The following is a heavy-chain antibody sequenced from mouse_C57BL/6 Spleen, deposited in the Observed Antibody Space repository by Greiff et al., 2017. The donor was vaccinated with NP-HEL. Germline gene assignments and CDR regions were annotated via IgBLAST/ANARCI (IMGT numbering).Heavy chain of an antibody. J-gene: IGHJ4*01. V-gene: IGHV1-82*01. D-gene: IGHD2-2*01. Sequence: QVQLKESGPELVKPGASVKISCKASGYAFSSSWMNWVKQRPGKGLEWIGRIYPGDGDTNYNGKFKGKATLTADKSSSTAYMQLSSLTSEDSAVYFCARSGSTMVTDWGQGTSGTVSS. CDR2: IYPGDGDT. CDR3: ARSGSTMVTD. CDR1: GYAFSSSW.